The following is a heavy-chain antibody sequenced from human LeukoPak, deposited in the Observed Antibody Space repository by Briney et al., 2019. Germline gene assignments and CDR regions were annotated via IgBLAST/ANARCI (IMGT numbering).Heavy chain of an antibody. Sequence: GESLKISCTGSGYRFANYWIGWVRQMPGKALEWMGVIYPDDSDIRYSPSFQGHVTISADKSISTAYLQWSSLKASDTAMYYCARLPHSSGWLDAFDIWGQGTMVTVSS. CDR1: GYRFANYW. J-gene: IGHJ3*02. D-gene: IGHD6-19*01. CDR3: ARLPHSSGWLDAFDI. CDR2: IYPDDSDI. V-gene: IGHV5-51*01.